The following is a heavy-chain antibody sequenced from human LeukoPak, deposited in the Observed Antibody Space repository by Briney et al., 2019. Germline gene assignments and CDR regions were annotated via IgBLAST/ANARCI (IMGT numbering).Heavy chain of an antibody. Sequence: SETLSLTCAVYGGSFSGYYWSWIRQPPGKGLEWIGEINHSGSTNYNPSLKSRVTISVDTSKNQFSLKLSSVTAADTAVYYCARGGGYSCGSPFGYWGQGTLVTVSS. J-gene: IGHJ4*02. CDR3: ARGGGYSCGSPFGY. CDR2: INHSGST. V-gene: IGHV4-34*01. D-gene: IGHD6-25*01. CDR1: GGSFSGYY.